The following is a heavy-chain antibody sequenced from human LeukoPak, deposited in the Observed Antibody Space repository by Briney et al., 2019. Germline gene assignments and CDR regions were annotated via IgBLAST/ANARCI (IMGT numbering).Heavy chain of an antibody. CDR3: VRDYCGGDCYPFDY. Sequence: TGGSLRLSCVASGFTYEDYGMSWVRQAPGKGLEWVSGINWNGGSTGYADSVKGRFTISRDNAKKSLYLKMNSLGGEDTALYYCVRDYCGGDCYPFDYWGQGTLVTVSS. CDR2: INWNGGST. V-gene: IGHV3-20*04. J-gene: IGHJ4*02. D-gene: IGHD2-21*02. CDR1: GFTYEDYG.